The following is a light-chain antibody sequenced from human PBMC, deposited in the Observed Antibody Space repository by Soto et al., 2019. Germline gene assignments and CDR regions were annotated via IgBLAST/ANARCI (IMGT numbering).Light chain of an antibody. CDR3: QQSSSSPIT. CDR2: AAS. V-gene: IGKV3-20*01. J-gene: IGKJ5*01. Sequence: EIVLTQSPGTLSLSPGERATLSCRASQSVSSYSLAWYQQKPGQAPRLLMSAASSRATGIPDRFSGSGSGTDFTLTISRLEAEDFAVYYCQQSSSSPITFGQGTRLEIK. CDR1: QSVSSYS.